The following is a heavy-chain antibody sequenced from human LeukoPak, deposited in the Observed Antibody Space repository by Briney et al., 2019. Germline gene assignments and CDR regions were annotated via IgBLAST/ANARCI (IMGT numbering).Heavy chain of an antibody. V-gene: IGHV4-4*07. D-gene: IGHD6-19*01. CDR1: GGSISSYY. Sequence: SETLSLTCTVSGGSISSYYWGWVRQPAGKGPQWIGRIYSSGYTYYNPSLKSRVTMSVDTPRNHFSLMVTSVTAADTAVYYCARHLTFGFGSGDAFDIWGQGIVVTVSS. CDR3: ARHLTFGFGSGDAFDI. J-gene: IGHJ3*02. CDR2: IYSSGYT.